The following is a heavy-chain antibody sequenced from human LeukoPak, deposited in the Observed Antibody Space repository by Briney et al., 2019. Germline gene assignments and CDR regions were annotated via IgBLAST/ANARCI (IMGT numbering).Heavy chain of an antibody. CDR2: IYYSGST. V-gene: IGHV4-59*01. J-gene: IGHJ3*02. CDR3: ARVSLKAMIVVAKSAFDI. CDR1: GGSLSSYY. D-gene: IGHD3-22*01. Sequence: SETLSLTCGVSGGSLSSYYWSWIRQPPGKGLEWIGYIYYSGSTNYNPSLKSRVTISVDTSKNQFSLKLSSVTAADTAVYYCARVSLKAMIVVAKSAFDIWGQGTMVTVSS.